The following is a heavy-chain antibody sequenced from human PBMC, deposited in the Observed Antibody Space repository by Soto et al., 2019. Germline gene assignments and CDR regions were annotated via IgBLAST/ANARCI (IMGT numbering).Heavy chain of an antibody. CDR2: TYYRSKWYN. Sequence: PSQTLSLTCAISGDSVSSNSAAWNWIRQSPSRGLEWLGRTYYRSKWYNDYAVSVKSRITINPDTSKNQFSLQLNSVTPEDTAVYYCARDHGYCSGGSCYSGVQPTFDYWGQGTLVTVSS. CDR3: ARDHGYCSGGSCYSGVQPTFDY. D-gene: IGHD2-15*01. CDR1: GDSVSSNSAA. V-gene: IGHV6-1*01. J-gene: IGHJ4*02.